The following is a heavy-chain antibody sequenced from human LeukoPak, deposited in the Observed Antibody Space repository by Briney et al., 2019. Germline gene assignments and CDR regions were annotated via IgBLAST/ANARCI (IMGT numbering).Heavy chain of an antibody. Sequence: GGSLRLSCAASGFTFSSYSMNWVRQAPGKGLEWVSSISSSSSYIYYADSVKGRFTISRDNAMNSLYLQMNSLRAEDTAVYYCARDRSSSWPYYFDYWGQGTLVTVSS. CDR3: ARDRSSSWPYYFDY. CDR2: ISSSSSYI. V-gene: IGHV3-21*01. D-gene: IGHD6-13*01. CDR1: GFTFSSYS. J-gene: IGHJ4*02.